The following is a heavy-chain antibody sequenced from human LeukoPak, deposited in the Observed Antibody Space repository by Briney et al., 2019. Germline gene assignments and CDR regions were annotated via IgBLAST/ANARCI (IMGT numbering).Heavy chain of an antibody. CDR2: ISAYNGNT. J-gene: IGHJ4*02. CDR3: ARDIAVAGKLRRFDY. D-gene: IGHD6-19*01. CDR1: GGTFSSYA. V-gene: IGHV1-18*01. Sequence: ASVKVSCKASGGTFSSYAISWVRQAPGQGLEWMGWISAYNGNTNYAQKLQGRVTMTTDTSTSTAYMELRSLRSDDTAVYYCARDIAVAGKLRRFDYWGQGTLVTVSS.